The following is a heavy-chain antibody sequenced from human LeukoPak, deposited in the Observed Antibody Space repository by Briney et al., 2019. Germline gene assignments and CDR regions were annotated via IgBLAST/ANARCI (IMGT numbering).Heavy chain of an antibody. J-gene: IGHJ4*02. Sequence: GRSLRLSCAASGFTFSSYGMHWVRQAPGKGLEWVANIKQDGSEKYYVDSVKGRFTVSRDNAKNSLYLQMNSLRDEDTAVYYCAVRYVDYWGQGTLVTVSS. CDR1: GFTFSSYG. V-gene: IGHV3-7*01. CDR2: IKQDGSEK. D-gene: IGHD3-9*01. CDR3: AVRYVDY.